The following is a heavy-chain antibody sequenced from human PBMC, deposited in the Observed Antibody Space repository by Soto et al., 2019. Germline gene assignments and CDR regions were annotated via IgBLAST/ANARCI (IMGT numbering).Heavy chain of an antibody. J-gene: IGHJ5*02. CDR2: IFHTGSS. CDR1: GASMSSYY. CDR3: GRLGAYYKWLDP. D-gene: IGHD2-21*01. V-gene: IGHV4-59*01. Sequence: SETLSLTCNVSGASMSSYYWSWVRQPPGKGLEWIGYIFHTGSSNYSPSLKSRVTISIHTSKNQFSLRLSFLTVADTAVYYCGRLGAYYKWLDPWGQGTVVTVSS.